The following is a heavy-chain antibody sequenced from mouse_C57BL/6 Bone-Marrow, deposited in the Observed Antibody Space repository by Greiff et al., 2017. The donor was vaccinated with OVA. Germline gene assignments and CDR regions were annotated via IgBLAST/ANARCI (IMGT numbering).Heavy chain of an antibody. CDR1: GFTFSDYY. Sequence: EVKLVESGGGLVQPGGSLKLSCAASGFTFSDYYMYWVRQTPEKRLEWVAYISNGGGSTYYPDTVKGRFTISRDNAKNTLYLQMSRLKSEDTAMYYCARHIYAMDYWGQGTSVTVSS. CDR3: ARHIYAMDY. V-gene: IGHV5-12*01. CDR2: ISNGGGST. J-gene: IGHJ4*01.